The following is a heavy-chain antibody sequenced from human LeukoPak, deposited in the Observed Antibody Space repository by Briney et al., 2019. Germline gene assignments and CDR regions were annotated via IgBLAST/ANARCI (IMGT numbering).Heavy chain of an antibody. CDR1: GGSISSSNYY. V-gene: IGHV4-39*01. J-gene: IGHJ4*02. CDR3: ARPANAYCSGGSCTLAPFDY. CDR2: IYYSGST. Sequence: PSETLSLTCTVSGGSISSSNYYWGWIRQPPGKGLEWIGSIYYSGSTYYNPSLKSRVTISVDTSKNQFSLKLSSVTAADTAVYYCARPANAYCSGGSCTLAPFDYWGQGTLVTVSS. D-gene: IGHD2-15*01.